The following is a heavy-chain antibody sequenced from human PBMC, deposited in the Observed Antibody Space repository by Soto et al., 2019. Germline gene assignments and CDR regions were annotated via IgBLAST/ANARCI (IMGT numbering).Heavy chain of an antibody. CDR3: ARDVSPGSSSLYLDAFDI. J-gene: IGHJ3*02. D-gene: IGHD6-13*01. CDR1: GFTLSAYW. CDR2: INRDGSKK. V-gene: IGHV3-7*05. Sequence: EVQLEESGGDLVQPGGSLRLSCAASGFTLSAYWMTWVRQAPGKGLEWVGNINRDGSKKSYLDSVRGRFTISRDNVGNSLYHQMDSLRADDTALYYCARDVSPGSSSLYLDAFDIWGQGTMVTVSS.